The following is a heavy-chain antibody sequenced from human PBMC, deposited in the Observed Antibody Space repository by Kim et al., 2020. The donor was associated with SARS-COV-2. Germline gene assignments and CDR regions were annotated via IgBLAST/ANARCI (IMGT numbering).Heavy chain of an antibody. CDR1: GGTFNSYP. CDR3: ARGNGETYYYYYGMDV. J-gene: IGHJ6*02. Sequence: SVKVSCKSSGGTFNSYPISWVRQAPGQGLEWMGGIIPISSTTNYAQKFQGRVTITADESTRTAYMELSSLQSEDTAVYYCARGNGETYYYYYGMDVWGQGTTVTVSS. CDR2: IIPISSTT. D-gene: IGHD3-10*01. V-gene: IGHV1-69*13.